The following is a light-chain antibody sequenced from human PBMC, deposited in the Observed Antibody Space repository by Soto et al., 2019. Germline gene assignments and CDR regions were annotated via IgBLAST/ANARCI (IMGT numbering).Light chain of an antibody. CDR2: GNS. CDR3: QSYDSSLRVV. CDR1: SNNIGAGYD. J-gene: IGLJ2*01. Sequence: QYVLTQPPSVSGAPGQRVTISCTGSSNNIGAGYDVHWYQQLPGTAPKLLIYGNSNRPSGVPDRFSGSKSGTSASLAITGLQAEDEADYYCQSYDSSLRVVFGGGTKLTVL. V-gene: IGLV1-40*01.